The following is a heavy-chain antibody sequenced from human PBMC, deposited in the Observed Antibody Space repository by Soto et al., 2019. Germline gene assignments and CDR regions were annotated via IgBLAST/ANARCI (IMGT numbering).Heavy chain of an antibody. CDR2: ISYDGSNK. V-gene: IGHV3-30*18. CDR3: AKDAHYDFWSGYVSYYFDY. CDR1: GFTFSSYG. D-gene: IGHD3-3*01. J-gene: IGHJ4*02. Sequence: GGSLRLSCAASGFTFSSYGMHWVRQAPGKGLEWVAVISYDGSNKYYADSVKGRFTISRDNSKNTLYLQMNSLRADDTAVYYCAKDAHYDFWSGYVSYYFDYWGQGTLVTVSS.